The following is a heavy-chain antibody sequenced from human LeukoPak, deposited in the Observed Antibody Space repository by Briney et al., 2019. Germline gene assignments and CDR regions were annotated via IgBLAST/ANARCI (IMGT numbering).Heavy chain of an antibody. CDR3: ARTTEGGYTYVYFYYYYMDV. Sequence: AETLSLTYTVSGDSISTYYGRWIRKPPGRGLEWMSYISYSVNSGYNPSLKSRVTISVDTSKNHFSLKLNSVTGAVTAVYFCARTTEGGYTYVYFYYYYMDVWGKGTTVTISS. J-gene: IGHJ6*03. D-gene: IGHD5-18*01. V-gene: IGHV4-59*13. CDR1: GDSISTYY. CDR2: ISYSVNS.